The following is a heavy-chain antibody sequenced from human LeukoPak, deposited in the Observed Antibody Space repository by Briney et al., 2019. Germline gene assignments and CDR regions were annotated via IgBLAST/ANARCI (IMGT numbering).Heavy chain of an antibody. J-gene: IGHJ4*02. CDR2: ISPYDGST. CDR1: GYTFITYG. V-gene: IGHV1-18*01. D-gene: IGHD5-18*01. Sequence: GASVKVSCKASGYTFITYGINWVRQAPGQGLEWMGWISPYDGSTNFAQNLQGRVTMTTDTITSTAFMEPRSLRFEDTALYYCARDKAPRYTYGLGHWGQGTLVTVSS. CDR3: ARDKAPRYTYGLGH.